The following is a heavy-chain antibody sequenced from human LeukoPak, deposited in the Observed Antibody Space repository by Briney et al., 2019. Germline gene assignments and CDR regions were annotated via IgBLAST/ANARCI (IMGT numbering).Heavy chain of an antibody. J-gene: IGHJ5*02. V-gene: IGHV4-38-2*02. CDR3: ARRGPLWFGEPRFDP. Sequence: PSETLSLTCTVSGYSISSGYYWGWIRQPPGKGLEWIGEINHSGSTNYNPSLKSRVTISVDTSKNQFSLKLSSVTAADTAVYYCARRGPLWFGEPRFDPWGQGTLVTVSS. CDR2: INHSGST. CDR1: GYSISSGYY. D-gene: IGHD3-10*01.